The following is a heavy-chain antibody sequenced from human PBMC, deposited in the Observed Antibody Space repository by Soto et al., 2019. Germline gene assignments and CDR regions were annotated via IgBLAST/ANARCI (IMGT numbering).Heavy chain of an antibody. CDR1: GYTFSKYW. D-gene: IGHD5-18*01. V-gene: IGHV5-51*01. CDR3: ARGAADTAMVDS. CDR2: IYPGDSDA. J-gene: IGHJ4*02. Sequence: GESLKISCKGSGYTFSKYWIGWVRQTPGKGLEWMGMIYPGDSDARYSPSFEGQVTISIHTSKSQFSLQLTSVTAADTAVYYCARGAADTAMVDSWGQGTLVTVSS.